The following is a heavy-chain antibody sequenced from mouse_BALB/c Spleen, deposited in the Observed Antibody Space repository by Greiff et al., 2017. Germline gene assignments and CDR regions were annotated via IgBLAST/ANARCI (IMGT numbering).Heavy chain of an antibody. D-gene: IGHD1-3*01. V-gene: IGHV5-6*01. CDR2: ISSGGSYT. Sequence: EVMLVESGGDLVKPGGSLKLSCAASGFTFSSYGMSWVRQTPDKRLEWVATISSGGSYTYYPDSVKGRFTISRDNAKNTLYLQMSSLKSEDTAMYYCARQALTRAMDYWGQGTSVTVSS. J-gene: IGHJ4*01. CDR1: GFTFSSYG. CDR3: ARQALTRAMDY.